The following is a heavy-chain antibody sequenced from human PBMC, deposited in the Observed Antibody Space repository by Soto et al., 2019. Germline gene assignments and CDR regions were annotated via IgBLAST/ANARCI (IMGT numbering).Heavy chain of an antibody. CDR2: IYYSGST. CDR3: AREDIVLVGMDV. Sequence: PSLPLSLTCTVSGGSISSYYWSWIRQPPGKGLEWIGYIYYSGSTNYNPSLKSRVTISVDTSKNQFSLKLSSVTAADTAVYYCAREDIVLVGMDVWGQGTTVTVSS. J-gene: IGHJ6*02. D-gene: IGHD2-2*01. CDR1: GGSISSYY. V-gene: IGHV4-59*01.